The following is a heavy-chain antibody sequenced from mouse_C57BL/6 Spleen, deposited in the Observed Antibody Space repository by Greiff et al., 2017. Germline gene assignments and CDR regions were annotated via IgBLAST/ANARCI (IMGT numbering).Heavy chain of an antibody. D-gene: IGHD2-1*01. CDR2: INPNNGGT. CDR3: ARNGNYNAMDY. Sequence: EVKLQEPGPELVKPGASVKIPCKASGYTFTDYNMDWVKQSHGKSLEWIGDINPNNGGTIYNQKFKGKATLTVDKSSSTAYMELRSLTSEDTAVYYCARNGNYNAMDYWGQGTSVTVSS. CDR1: GYTFTDYN. J-gene: IGHJ4*01. V-gene: IGHV1-18*01.